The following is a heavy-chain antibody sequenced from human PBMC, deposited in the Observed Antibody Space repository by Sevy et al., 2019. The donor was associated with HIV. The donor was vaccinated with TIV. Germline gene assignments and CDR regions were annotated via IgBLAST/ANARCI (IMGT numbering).Heavy chain of an antibody. CDR2: IYYNGHI. CDR1: GGSITSLY. J-gene: IGHJ4*02. Sequence: SETLSLTCTVSGGSITSLYWNWIRQPPGKGLEWIANIYYNGHINYNPSPKRRVHLPLDTSKNQFSLRLSYVTAADTDMYYCAGENAWGRGYSWGQGTLVTVSS. D-gene: IGHD1-26*01. V-gene: IGHV4-59*11. CDR3: AGENAWGRGYS.